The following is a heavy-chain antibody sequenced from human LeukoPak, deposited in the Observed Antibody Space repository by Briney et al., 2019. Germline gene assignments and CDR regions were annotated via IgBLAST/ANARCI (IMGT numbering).Heavy chain of an antibody. J-gene: IGHJ4*02. CDR2: ISSNEYDT. V-gene: IGHV3-64*04. CDR1: GFTFGAYF. D-gene: IGHD1-26*01. CDR3: AKYLPRVGAITD. Sequence: GGSLRLSCSASGFTFGAYFMHWVRQAPGKGLQYVSSISSNEYDTYYADSVKGRFTISRDNAKNTLYLQMNSLRAEDTAVYYRAKYLPRVGAITDWGQGTLVTVSS.